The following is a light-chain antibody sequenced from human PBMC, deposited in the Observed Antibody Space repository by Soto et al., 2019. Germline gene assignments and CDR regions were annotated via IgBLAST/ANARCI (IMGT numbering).Light chain of an antibody. CDR2: VAS. CDR3: QQYNNWPPWT. CDR1: QSVSSN. Sequence: EIVMTQSPATLSVSPGERATLSCRASQSVSSNLAGYQQKPGQAPKLLIYVASTRATGIPARFSGSGSGTEFTLPISSLQSEDFAVYYCQQYNNWPPWTFGQGTKVEIK. J-gene: IGKJ1*01. V-gene: IGKV3-15*01.